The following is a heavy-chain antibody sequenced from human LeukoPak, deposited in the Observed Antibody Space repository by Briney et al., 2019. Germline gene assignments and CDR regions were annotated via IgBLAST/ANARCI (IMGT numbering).Heavy chain of an antibody. CDR3: ARGVSLGYCSSTSCYNDWFGP. V-gene: IGHV4-34*01. Sequence: PSETLSLTCAVYGGSFSGYYWSWIRQPPGKGLEWIGEINHSGSTNYNPSLKSRVTISVDTSKNQFSLKLSSVTAADTAVYYCARGVSLGYCSSTSCYNDWFGPWGQGTLVTVSS. CDR2: INHSGST. J-gene: IGHJ5*02. D-gene: IGHD2-2*02. CDR1: GGSFSGYY.